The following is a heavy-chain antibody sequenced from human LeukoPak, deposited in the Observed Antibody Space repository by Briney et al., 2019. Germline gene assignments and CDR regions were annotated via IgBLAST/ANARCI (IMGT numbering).Heavy chain of an antibody. V-gene: IGHV3-7*01. CDR2: INQDGSEK. CDR1: GFTFTTYW. Sequence: PGGSLRLSCAASGFTFTTYWMSWVRQAPGKGLEWVANINQDGSEKYYVDSMKGRFTISRDNAKNSSYLQMNSLKAEDTAVYYCARDKIVGATTGSYFDLWGRGTLVTVSS. D-gene: IGHD1-26*01. J-gene: IGHJ2*01. CDR3: ARDKIVGATTGSYFDL.